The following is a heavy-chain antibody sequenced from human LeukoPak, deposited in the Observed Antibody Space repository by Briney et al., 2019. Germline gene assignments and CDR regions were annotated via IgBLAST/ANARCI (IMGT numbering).Heavy chain of an antibody. D-gene: IGHD1-7*01. V-gene: IGHV1-2*02. J-gene: IGHJ4*02. CDR3: ARGRSVTVPETTKLFDQ. Sequence: GASVKVSCKASGYTFTGYYLHWVRQAPGQGLEWMAWINPNSGDTSYAQKFRGRVTMARDTSISTAYMELSRLRSDDTAVYYCARGRSVTVPETTKLFDQWGQGTLVTVSS. CDR2: INPNSGDT. CDR1: GYTFTGYY.